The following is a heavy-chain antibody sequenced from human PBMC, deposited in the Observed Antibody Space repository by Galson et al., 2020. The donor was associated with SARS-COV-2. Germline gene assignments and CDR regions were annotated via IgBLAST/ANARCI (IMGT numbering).Heavy chain of an antibody. Sequence: ESGPTLVKHTQTLTLTCTFSGFSLSTSGMCVSWIRQPPGQALEWLARIDWDDDTYYSTSLKTRLTISKDTSTNQVVLTLTNMYPVDTATYYWGRTYGGPPCGCWGRGTLVTVSS. CDR3: GRTYGGPPCGC. J-gene: IGHJ4*02. CDR1: GFSLSTSGMC. V-gene: IGHV2-70*11. CDR2: IDWDDDT. D-gene: IGHD6-19*01.